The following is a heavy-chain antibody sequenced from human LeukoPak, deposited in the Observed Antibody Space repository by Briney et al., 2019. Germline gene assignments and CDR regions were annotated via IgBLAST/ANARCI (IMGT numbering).Heavy chain of an antibody. CDR2: VTSSSRTI. CDR1: GFTFSSYS. J-gene: IGHJ3*02. V-gene: IGHV3-48*04. D-gene: IGHD1-26*01. CDR3: ARQETSSYNGAFDI. Sequence: PGGSLRLSCAASGFTFSSYSMNWVRQAPGKGPEWIAYVTSSSRTIYYADSVKGRFTISRDNAKNSLYLQMNSLRADDTAVYHCARQETSSYNGAFDIWGQGTMVTVSS.